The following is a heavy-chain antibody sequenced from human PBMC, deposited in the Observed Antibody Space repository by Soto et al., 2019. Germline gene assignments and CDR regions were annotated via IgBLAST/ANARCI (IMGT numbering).Heavy chain of an antibody. D-gene: IGHD6-19*01. CDR3: ARDLTRLSSGWYYY. J-gene: IGHJ4*02. CDR1: GGTFSSYA. CDR2: IIPIFGTA. V-gene: IGHV1-69*12. Sequence: QVQLVQSGAEVKKPGSSVKVSCKASGGTFSSYAISWVRQAPGQGLEWIGGIIPIFGTANYAQKFQGRVTITADESTSPAYMELSSLRSEDTAVYYCARDLTRLSSGWYYYWGQGTLVTVSS.